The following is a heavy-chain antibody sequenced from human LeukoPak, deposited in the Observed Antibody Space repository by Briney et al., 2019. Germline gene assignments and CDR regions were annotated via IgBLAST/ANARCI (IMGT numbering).Heavy chain of an antibody. CDR3: AKGEWELPTFPDY. D-gene: IGHD1-26*01. CDR1: GFTFSSYA. Sequence: GGSLRLSCAASGFTFSSYAMSWVRQAPGKGLEWVSAISGSGGSTYYADSVKGRFTISRDNSKNTPYLQTNSLRAEDTAVYYCAKGEWELPTFPDYWGQGTLVTVSS. J-gene: IGHJ4*02. V-gene: IGHV3-23*01. CDR2: ISGSGGST.